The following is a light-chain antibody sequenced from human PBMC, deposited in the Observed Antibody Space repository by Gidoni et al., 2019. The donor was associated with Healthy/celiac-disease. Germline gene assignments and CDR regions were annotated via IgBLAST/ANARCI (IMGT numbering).Light chain of an antibody. V-gene: IGKV3-20*01. CDR1: QSVYSNY. CDR3: QQYGGSPAAYT. J-gene: IGKJ2*01. Sequence: EIVLTPSPGTLSLSPGDRATLSCRASQSVYSNYLAWYQQRPGQSPRLLIYGASNRATGIPERFSGSGSGTDFTLSISRLEPEDFGVYYCQQYGGSPAAYTFGQGTKLEIK. CDR2: GAS.